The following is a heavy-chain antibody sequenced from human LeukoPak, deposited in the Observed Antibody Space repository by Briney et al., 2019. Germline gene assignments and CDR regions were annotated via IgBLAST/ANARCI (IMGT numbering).Heavy chain of an antibody. Sequence: GGSLRLSCAASGFTFISYGMHSVRQAPGKGLEWVSSISRSSSYIKYADSVKGRFTISRDNALNSVHLQMNSLRVEDTAVYYCASPGSTLTAGPIWGQGSLVTVSS. J-gene: IGHJ4*02. V-gene: IGHV3-21*06. CDR3: ASPGSTLTAGPI. CDR1: GFTFISYG. D-gene: IGHD2-21*02. CDR2: ISRSSSYI.